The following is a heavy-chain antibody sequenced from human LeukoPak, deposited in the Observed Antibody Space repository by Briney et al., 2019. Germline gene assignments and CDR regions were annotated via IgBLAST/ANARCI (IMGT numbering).Heavy chain of an antibody. CDR2: ISTSGST. V-gene: IGHV4-4*07. Sequence: SETLSLTCTVSGGSISSYYWSWIRQPAGKGPEWIGRISTSGSTNYSPSLKSRVSMSVDTSKNQFSLKPNSVTAADTAVYCCATGLTRITIFENWGQGTLVTVSS. J-gene: IGHJ4*02. CDR1: GGSISSYY. D-gene: IGHD3-3*01. CDR3: ATGLTRITIFEN.